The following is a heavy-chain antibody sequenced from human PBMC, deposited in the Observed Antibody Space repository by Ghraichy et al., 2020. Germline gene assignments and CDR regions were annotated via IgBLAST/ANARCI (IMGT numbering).Heavy chain of an antibody. CDR3: AREYCSGGRCYFGTGGSHFDY. CDR1: GFTLSSYW. J-gene: IGHJ4*02. Sequence: GGSLRLSCAASGFTLSSYWMHWVRQVPGKGLVWVSRIKSDGGTTSYADSVKGRFTISRDNAKNTLYLQMNGLRAEDTAVYYCAREYCSGGRCYFGTGGSHFDYWGQGTLVTVSS. CDR2: IKSDGGTT. D-gene: IGHD2-15*01. V-gene: IGHV3-74*01.